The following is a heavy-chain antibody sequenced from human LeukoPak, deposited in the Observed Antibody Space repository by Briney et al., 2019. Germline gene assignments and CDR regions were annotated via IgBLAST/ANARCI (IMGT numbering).Heavy chain of an antibody. CDR1: GFTFHDYA. CDR3: AKGLGVASLIVDALNM. CDR2: ITWNSGSV. J-gene: IGHJ3*02. Sequence: GGSLRLSCAASGFTFHDYAMHWVRQVPGKGLEWVSGITWNSGSVLYADSVRGRFTISRDNAKNSLYLQMNSLRPEDMAFYYCAKGLGVASLIVDALNMWGQGTMVAV. V-gene: IGHV3-9*03. D-gene: IGHD3/OR15-3a*01.